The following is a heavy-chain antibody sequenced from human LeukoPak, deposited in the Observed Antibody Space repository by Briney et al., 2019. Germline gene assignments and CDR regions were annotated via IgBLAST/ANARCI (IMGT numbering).Heavy chain of an antibody. CDR3: ARYSSSWDRLLDY. V-gene: IGHV1-18*01. CDR1: GFTFTSSA. J-gene: IGHJ4*02. Sequence: GASVKVSCKASGFTFTSSAMQWVRQAPGQGLEWMGWISAYNGNTNYAQKLQGRVTMTTDTSTSTAYMELRSLRSDDTAVYYCARYSSSWDRLLDYWGQGTLVTVSS. CDR2: ISAYNGNT. D-gene: IGHD6-13*01.